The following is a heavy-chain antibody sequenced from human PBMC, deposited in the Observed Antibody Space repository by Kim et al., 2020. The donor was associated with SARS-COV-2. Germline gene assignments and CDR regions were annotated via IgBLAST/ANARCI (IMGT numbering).Heavy chain of an antibody. Sequence: TNYAQKFQGRVTMTTDTSTNTAYMELRSLRSDDTAFYYCARRRPSWGSGDYWGQGTLVTVSS. J-gene: IGHJ4*02. V-gene: IGHV1-18*01. CDR2: T. CDR3: ARRRPSWGSGDY. D-gene: IGHD7-27*01.